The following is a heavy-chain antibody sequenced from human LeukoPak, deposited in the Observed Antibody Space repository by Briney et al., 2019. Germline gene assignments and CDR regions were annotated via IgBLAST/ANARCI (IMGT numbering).Heavy chain of an antibody. CDR2: INPNSGGT. J-gene: IGHJ6*03. D-gene: IGHD3-3*01. CDR3: ARDGITINLGYYYYYMDV. Sequence: ASVKVSCKASGYTFTGYYTHWVRQAPGQGLEWMGWINPNSGGTNYAQKFQGRVTMTRDTSISTAYMELSRLRSDDTAVYYCARDGITINLGYYYYYMDVWGKGTTVTVSS. CDR1: GYTFTGYY. V-gene: IGHV1-2*02.